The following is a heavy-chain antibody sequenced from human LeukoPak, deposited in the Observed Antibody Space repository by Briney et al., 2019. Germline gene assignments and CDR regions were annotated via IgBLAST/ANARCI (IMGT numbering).Heavy chain of an antibody. CDR3: AGGHSSGWYYYYYYMDV. CDR1: GGSISSSSYY. V-gene: IGHV4-39*07. Sequence: SETLSLTCTVSGGSISSSSYYWGWIRQPPGKGLEWIGSIYYSGSTHYNPSLKSRVTISVDTSKNQFSLKLSSVTAADTAVYYCAGGHSSGWYYYYYYMDVWGKGTTVTVSS. CDR2: IYYSGST. J-gene: IGHJ6*03. D-gene: IGHD6-19*01.